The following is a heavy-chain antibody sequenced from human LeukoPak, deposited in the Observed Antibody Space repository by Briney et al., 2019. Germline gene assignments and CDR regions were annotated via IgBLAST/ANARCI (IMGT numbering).Heavy chain of an antibody. CDR1: GYTFTSYD. D-gene: IGHD3-3*01. Sequence: ASVKVSCKASGYTFTSYDINWVRQATGQGLECMGWMNPNSGNTGYAQKFQGRVTMTRNTSISTAYMELSSLRSEDTAVYYCARVSYYDFWSGYYPSYFDYWGQGTLVTVSS. CDR2: MNPNSGNT. J-gene: IGHJ4*02. CDR3: ARVSYYDFWSGYYPSYFDY. V-gene: IGHV1-8*01.